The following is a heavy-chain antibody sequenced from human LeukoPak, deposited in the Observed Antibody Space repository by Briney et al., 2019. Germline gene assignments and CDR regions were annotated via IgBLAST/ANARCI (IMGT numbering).Heavy chain of an antibody. Sequence: GGSLRLSCAASGFTFSSYSMNWVRQAPGKGLEWVSSISSSSSYIYYADSVKGRFTISRDNAKNSLYLQMNSLRAEDTAVYYCARGRNWNDVDGFDPWGQGTLVTVSS. CDR2: ISSSSSYI. CDR1: GFTFSSYS. J-gene: IGHJ5*02. D-gene: IGHD1-1*01. V-gene: IGHV3-21*01. CDR3: ARGRNWNDVDGFDP.